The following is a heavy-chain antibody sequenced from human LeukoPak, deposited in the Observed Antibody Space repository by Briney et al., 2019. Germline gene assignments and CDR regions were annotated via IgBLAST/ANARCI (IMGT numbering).Heavy chain of an antibody. CDR1: GFTFSTYA. D-gene: IGHD3-10*01. CDR3: AKESDGSGSYD. V-gene: IGHV3-23*01. J-gene: IGHJ4*02. CDR2: ISGTGGST. Sequence: PGGSLRLSCAASGFTFSTYAMTWVRQAPGKGLEWVSLISGTGGSTYYADSVKGRFTISRDNSKNTLYLQMNSLRAEDTAVYYCAKESDGSGSYDWGQGTLVTVSS.